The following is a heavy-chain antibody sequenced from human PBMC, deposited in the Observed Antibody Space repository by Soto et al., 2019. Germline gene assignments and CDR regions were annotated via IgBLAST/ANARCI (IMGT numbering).Heavy chain of an antibody. Sequence: GGSLRLSCSASGFTFSSYAMHWVRQAPGKGLEYVSAISSNGGSTYYADSVKGRFTISRDNSKNTLYLQMGSLRAEDTAVYYCVKDTSYTLITIFGVVITSSLDYWGQGTLVTVSS. CDR1: GFTFSSYA. CDR2: ISSNGGST. J-gene: IGHJ4*02. CDR3: VKDTSYTLITIFGVVITSSLDY. D-gene: IGHD3-3*01. V-gene: IGHV3-64D*06.